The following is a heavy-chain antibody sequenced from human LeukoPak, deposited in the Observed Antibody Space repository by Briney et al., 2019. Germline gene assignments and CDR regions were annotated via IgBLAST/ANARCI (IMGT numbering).Heavy chain of an antibody. J-gene: IGHJ4*02. CDR2: IWYDGSNK. CDR1: GFTFSRHG. Sequence: GGSLRLSCAASGFTFSRHGMHWVRQPPGKGLEWVAVIWYDGSNKYYADSVKGRFTISRDNSKNTLYLLMNSLSAEDTAVYYCARDISARYLDYWGQGTLVTVPS. V-gene: IGHV3-33*01. D-gene: IGHD6-6*01. CDR3: ARDISARYLDY.